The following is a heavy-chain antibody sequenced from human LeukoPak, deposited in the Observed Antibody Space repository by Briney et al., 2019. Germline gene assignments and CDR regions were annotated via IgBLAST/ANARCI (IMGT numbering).Heavy chain of an antibody. CDR3: AKDPRRYSRTGGYFDY. D-gene: IGHD6-13*01. Sequence: GGSLRLSCAASRFTFSNYVMHWVRQAPGKGLEWVAVISYDGSDKYYADSVKGRFTISRDNSKNTLYLQMNSLRAEDTAVYYCAKDPRRYSRTGGYFDYWGQGTLVTVSS. CDR1: RFTFSNYV. V-gene: IGHV3-30*18. J-gene: IGHJ4*02. CDR2: ISYDGSDK.